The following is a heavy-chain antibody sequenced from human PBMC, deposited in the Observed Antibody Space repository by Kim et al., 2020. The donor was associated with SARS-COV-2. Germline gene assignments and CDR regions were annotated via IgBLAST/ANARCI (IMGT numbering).Heavy chain of an antibody. V-gene: IGHV5-10-1*01. Sequence: GESLKISCKGSGYSFTSYWISWVRQMPGKGLEWMGRIDPSDSYTNYSPSFQGHVTISADKSISTAYLQWSSLKASDTAMYYCARAGVTYYDILTGDAFDIWGQGTMVTVSS. CDR2: IDPSDSYT. J-gene: IGHJ3*02. CDR3: ARAGVTYYDILTGDAFDI. D-gene: IGHD3-9*01. CDR1: GYSFTSYW.